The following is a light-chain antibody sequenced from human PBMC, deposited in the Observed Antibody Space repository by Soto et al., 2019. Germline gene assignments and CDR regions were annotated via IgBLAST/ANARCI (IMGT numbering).Light chain of an antibody. CDR1: QSLNSNY. CDR3: HQYDSSPRT. V-gene: IGKV3-20*01. CDR2: GAS. Sequence: TPSRVTMSFSPGCRSALSCTASQSLNSNYLAWYQQKPGQAPRLLIYGASNRATGIPDRFSGSGSGTDFTLTISRLEPEDFAVYQCHQYDSSPRTFGPGTKVDIK. J-gene: IGKJ1*01.